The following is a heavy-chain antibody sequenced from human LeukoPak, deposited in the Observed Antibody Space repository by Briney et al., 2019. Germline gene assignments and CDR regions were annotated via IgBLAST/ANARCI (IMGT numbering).Heavy chain of an antibody. CDR2: ISAYNGNT. D-gene: IGHD2-2*01. J-gene: IGHJ4*02. V-gene: IGHV1-18*01. CDR1: GYTFTSYG. Sequence: GASVTVSCTASGYTFTSYGISWVRQAPGQGLEWMGWISAYNGNTNYAQKFQGGVTMTTDTSTSTAYMELRSLTSDDAAVYYCARDLRGSCPDYWGQGTLVTVSS. CDR3: ARDLRGSCPDY.